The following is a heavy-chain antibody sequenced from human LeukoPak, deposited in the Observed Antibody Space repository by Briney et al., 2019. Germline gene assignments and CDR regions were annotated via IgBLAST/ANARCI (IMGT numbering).Heavy chain of an antibody. CDR1: GYSFTNYW. CDR3: ARHILNGRWVTTKYWFDP. D-gene: IGHD4-17*01. CDR2: IYPGDSDT. Sequence: SGESLKISCKGSGYSFTNYWIAWVRQMPGKGLEWMGIIYPGDSDTRYSPSFQGQVTTSADKSISTAYLQWSSLKASDTAMYYCARHILNGRWVTTKYWFDPWGQGTLVTVSS. V-gene: IGHV5-51*01. J-gene: IGHJ5*02.